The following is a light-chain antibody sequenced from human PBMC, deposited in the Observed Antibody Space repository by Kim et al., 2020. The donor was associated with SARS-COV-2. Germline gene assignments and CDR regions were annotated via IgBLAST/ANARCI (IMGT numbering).Light chain of an antibody. CDR2: TTN. V-gene: IGLV8-61*01. CDR1: SDPVSSGHY. J-gene: IGLJ3*02. Sequence: GGTVPLSCGLASDPVSSGHYPSWYQQTPGQAPRTLIYTTNTRASGVADRFSGSILGDKAALTISGAQAGDESDYYCVLYMGGGISVFGGGTQLTVL. CDR3: VLYMGGGISV.